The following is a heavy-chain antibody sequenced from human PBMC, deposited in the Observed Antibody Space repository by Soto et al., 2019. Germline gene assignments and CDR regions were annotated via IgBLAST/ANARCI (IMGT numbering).Heavy chain of an antibody. CDR3: ARIGVSSGHESPDFDS. J-gene: IGHJ4*02. Sequence: SVKVSCKASGYTFNFYGITWVRQAPGQGLEWMGWISGFNGNTNYAADLQGRVTMTTDTSTSTAYMELRGLRSDDTAVYYCARIGVSSGHESPDFDSWGQGTLVSVSS. CDR2: ISGFNGNT. V-gene: IGHV1-18*01. CDR1: GYTFNFYG. D-gene: IGHD3-16*01.